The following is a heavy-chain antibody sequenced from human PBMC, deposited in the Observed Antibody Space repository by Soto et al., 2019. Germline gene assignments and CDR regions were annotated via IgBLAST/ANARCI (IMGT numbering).Heavy chain of an antibody. Sequence: QVQLVQSGAEVKKSGASVKVSCKASGYTFTSYDINWVRQATGQGLEWMGWMNPNSGNTGYAQKFQGRVTMTRNTSISTAYMELSSLRSEDTAVYYCARRYDFWSGYGLDYWGQGTLVTVSS. J-gene: IGHJ4*02. V-gene: IGHV1-8*01. CDR1: GYTFTSYD. D-gene: IGHD3-3*01. CDR2: MNPNSGNT. CDR3: ARRYDFWSGYGLDY.